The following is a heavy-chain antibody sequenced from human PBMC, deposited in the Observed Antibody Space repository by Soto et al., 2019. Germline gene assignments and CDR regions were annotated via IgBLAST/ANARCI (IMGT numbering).Heavy chain of an antibody. J-gene: IGHJ4*02. V-gene: IGHV3-21*01. CDR1: GFTFSSYS. Sequence: GSLRLSCAASGFTFSSYSMNWVRQAPGKGLEWVSSISSSSSYIYYADSVKGRFTISRDNAKNSLYLQMNSLRAEDTAVYYCAILAGTYYYDSSGYYYRDFDYWGQGTLATVSS. D-gene: IGHD3-22*01. CDR2: ISSSSSYI. CDR3: AILAGTYYYDSSGYYYRDFDY.